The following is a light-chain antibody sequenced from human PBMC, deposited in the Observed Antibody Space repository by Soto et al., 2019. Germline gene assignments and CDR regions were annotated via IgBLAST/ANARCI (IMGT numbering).Light chain of an antibody. CDR2: EST. V-gene: IGLV2-23*01. CDR1: SSDGATYNL. J-gene: IGLJ2*01. CDR3: CAYAGSNTAV. Sequence: QSALTQPASVSGSPGQSITISCTGISSDGATYNLVSWYQQHPGKAPRLVIYESTERPSGVSNRFSGSRSGYTASLTISGLQAEDGADYYCCAYAGSNTAVFGGGTKVTV.